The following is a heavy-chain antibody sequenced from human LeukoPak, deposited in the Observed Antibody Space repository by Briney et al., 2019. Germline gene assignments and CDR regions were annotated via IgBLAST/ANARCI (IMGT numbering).Heavy chain of an antibody. V-gene: IGHV4-59*01. CDR3: AREDIVVVPAARGTDFWSGAPRI. D-gene: IGHD2-2*01. J-gene: IGHJ3*02. CDR2: IYYSGST. Sequence: KPSETPSLTCTVSGGSISSYYWSWIRQPPGKGLEWIGYIYYSGSTNYNPSLKSRVTISVDTSKNQFSLKLSSVTAADTAVYYCAREDIVVVPAARGTDFWSGAPRIWGQGTMVTVSS. CDR1: GGSISSYY.